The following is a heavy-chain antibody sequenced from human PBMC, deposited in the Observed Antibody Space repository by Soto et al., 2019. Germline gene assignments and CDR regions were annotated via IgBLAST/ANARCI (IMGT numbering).Heavy chain of an antibody. Sequence: ASVKVSCKASGYTFTSYDIYWVRQATGQGLEWMGWMNPNTGNSGYAQKFQGRVTMTSDTSISTAHMELSSLRSEDTAVYYCARRAETNGWNGFGADKYYFDSWGQGTLATVSS. J-gene: IGHJ4*02. V-gene: IGHV1-8*01. CDR2: MNPNTGNS. CDR3: ARRAETNGWNGFGADKYYFDS. CDR1: GYTFTSYD. D-gene: IGHD1-1*01.